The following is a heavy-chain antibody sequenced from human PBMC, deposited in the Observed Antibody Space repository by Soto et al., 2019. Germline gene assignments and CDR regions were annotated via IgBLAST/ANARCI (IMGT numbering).Heavy chain of an antibody. CDR2: IYYNGTT. Sequence: QVQLQESGPGLVKPSETLSLTCTVSGGFFTSDYWSWIRQPPGKGLQWIGYIYYNGTTNYNPSLKSRLTISQDTAKGQISLELTSLTAADTAVYYCASHSGVAALGGLDHWGQGTLVTVSS. CDR1: GGFFTSDY. CDR3: ASHSGVAALGGLDH. D-gene: IGHD2-8*01. V-gene: IGHV4-59*08. J-gene: IGHJ4*02.